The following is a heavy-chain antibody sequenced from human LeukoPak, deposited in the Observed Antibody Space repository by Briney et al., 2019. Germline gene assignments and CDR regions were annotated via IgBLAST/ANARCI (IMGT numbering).Heavy chain of an antibody. Sequence: PGGSLRLSCAASGFTFSDYYMSWIRQAPGKGLEWVSYISSSSSYTNYADSVKGRFTISRDNAKNSLYLQMNSLRAEDTAVYYCARDDHDSSGYYGYYFDYWGQGTLVTVSS. D-gene: IGHD3-22*01. V-gene: IGHV3-11*06. J-gene: IGHJ4*02. CDR2: ISSSSSYT. CDR1: GFTFSDYY. CDR3: ARDDHDSSGYYGYYFDY.